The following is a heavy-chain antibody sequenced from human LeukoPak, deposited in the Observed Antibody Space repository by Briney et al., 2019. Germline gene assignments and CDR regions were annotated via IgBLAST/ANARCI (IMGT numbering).Heavy chain of an antibody. CDR2: ISGSGGST. Sequence: GGSLRLSCAASGFTFSSYAMSWVRQAPGKGLEWVSGISGSGGSTYYADSVKGRFIISRDNSKNTLYLRMNSLRAEDTAVYYCAKGSYSSGWDSWGQGTLVTVSS. V-gene: IGHV3-23*01. CDR1: GFTFSSYA. J-gene: IGHJ4*02. CDR3: AKGSYSSGWDS. D-gene: IGHD6-19*01.